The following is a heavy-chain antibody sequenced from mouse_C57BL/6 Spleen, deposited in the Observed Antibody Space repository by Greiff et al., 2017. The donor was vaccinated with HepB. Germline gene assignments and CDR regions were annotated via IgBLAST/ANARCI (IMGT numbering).Heavy chain of an antibody. CDR1: GFTFSDYG. CDR2: ISSGSSTI. CDR3: ARNGLRRGDWFAY. V-gene: IGHV5-17*01. D-gene: IGHD2-4*01. J-gene: IGHJ3*01. Sequence: EVKLVESGGGLVKPGGSLKLSCAASGFTFSDYGMHWVRQAPEKGLEWVAYISSGSSTIYYADTVKGRFTISRDNAKNTLLLQMTSLRSEDTAMYYCARNGLRRGDWFAYWGQGTLVTVSA.